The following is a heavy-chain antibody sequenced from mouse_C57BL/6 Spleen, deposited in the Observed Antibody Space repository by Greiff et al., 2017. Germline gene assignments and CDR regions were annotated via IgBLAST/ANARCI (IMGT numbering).Heavy chain of an antibody. V-gene: IGHV1-26*01. D-gene: IGHD2-14*01. J-gene: IGHJ2*01. CDR1: GYTFTDYY. Sequence: EVQLQQSGPELVKPGASVKISCKASGYTFTDYYMNWVKKSHGKSLEWIGEINPNNGGTSYKQKFKGKATLTVDKYSSTAYMELRSLTSEDSAVEYCARASRYGNFDDWGQGTTLTVSS. CDR3: ARASRYGNFDD. CDR2: INPNNGGT.